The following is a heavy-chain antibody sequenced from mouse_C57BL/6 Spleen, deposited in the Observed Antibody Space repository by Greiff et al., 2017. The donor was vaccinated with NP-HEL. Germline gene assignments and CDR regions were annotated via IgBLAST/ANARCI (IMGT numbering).Heavy chain of an antibody. Sequence: VQLQQSGPELVKPGASVKMSCKASRYTFTDYNMHWVKQSHGKSLEWIGYINPNNGGTSYNQKFKGKATLTVNKSSSTAYMELRSLTSEDSAVYYCAKDGNWVYFDYWGQGTTLTVSS. J-gene: IGHJ2*01. CDR2: INPNNGGT. CDR3: AKDGNWVYFDY. D-gene: IGHD2-1*01. V-gene: IGHV1-22*01. CDR1: RYTFTDYN.